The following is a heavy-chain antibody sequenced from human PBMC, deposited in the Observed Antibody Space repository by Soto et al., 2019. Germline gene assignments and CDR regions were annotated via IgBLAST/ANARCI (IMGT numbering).Heavy chain of an antibody. J-gene: IGHJ6*02. CDR1: GDSISSGGYA. CDR3: VRGHYGGHAMDV. Sequence: QLQLQESGQGLVNRSQTLSLTCAVSGDSISSGGYAWTWIRQSPGKGLEWIGYIYLTGVTYYHPYLTRRVTRSVDRSKSQFSLRLTSVTAADTAVYYGVRGHYGGHAMDVWGQGTTVTVSS. V-gene: IGHV4-30-2*06. CDR2: IYLTGVT. D-gene: IGHD4-17*01.